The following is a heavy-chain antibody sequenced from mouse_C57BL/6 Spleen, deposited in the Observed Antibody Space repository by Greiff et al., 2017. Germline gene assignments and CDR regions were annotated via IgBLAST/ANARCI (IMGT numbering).Heavy chain of an antibody. CDR3: AKPEGGLYYDYDYYAMDY. CDR2: IWGDGST. D-gene: IGHD2-4*01. V-gene: IGHV2-3*01. J-gene: IGHJ4*01. CDR1: GFSLTSYG. Sequence: QVQLKESGPGLVAPSQSLSITCTVSGFSLTSYGVSWVRQPPGKGLEWLGVIWGDGSTNYHSALISRLSISKDNSKSQVFLKLNSLQTDDTATSYCAKPEGGLYYDYDYYAMDYWGQGTSVTVSS.